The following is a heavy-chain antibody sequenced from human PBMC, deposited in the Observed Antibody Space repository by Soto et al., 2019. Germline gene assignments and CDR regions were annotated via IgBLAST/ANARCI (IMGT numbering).Heavy chain of an antibody. Sequence: QVLLVESGGGVVQPGRSLRLSCAASGFPFTTYGMHWVREGPGKGLEWVAVISYDGSNTYYADSVKGRFTIYRDNSKNTLHLQMNSLRTEDTALYYCVGGQYYFDYRGQGTLVTVSS. D-gene: IGHD3-10*01. J-gene: IGHJ4*02. CDR3: VGGQYYFDY. V-gene: IGHV3-30*03. CDR2: ISYDGSNT. CDR1: GFPFTTYG.